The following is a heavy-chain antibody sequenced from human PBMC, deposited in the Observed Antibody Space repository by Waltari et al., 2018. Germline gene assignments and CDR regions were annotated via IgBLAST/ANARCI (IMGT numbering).Heavy chain of an antibody. Sequence: QVQLVQSGAEVKKPGSSVKVSCKASGGTFSSYAISWVRQAPGQGLEWMGRIIPIFCTATYAQQFQCRVTITADKSTRTAYLELSSLRSEDTSVYYYARDRAYLRYFLHWCQGTLVTVSS. CDR2: IIPIFCTA. V-gene: IGHV1-69*08. D-gene: IGHD3-10*01. CDR1: GGTFSSYA. CDR3: ARDRAYLRYFLH. J-gene: IGHJ1*01.